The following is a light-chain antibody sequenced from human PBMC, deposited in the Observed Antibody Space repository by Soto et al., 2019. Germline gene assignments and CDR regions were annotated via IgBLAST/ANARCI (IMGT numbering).Light chain of an antibody. V-gene: IGLV2-14*01. Sequence: QSALTQPASVSGSPGQSITISCTGTSSDVGGYNYVSWYQQHPGKAPKLMIYDVSNRPSGVSNRFSGSKSGNTASLTISGLQPEDEADYYCSSYTSSSTPEVFGTGTKLTVL. CDR2: DVS. CDR3: SSYTSSSTPEV. CDR1: SSDVGGYNY. J-gene: IGLJ1*01.